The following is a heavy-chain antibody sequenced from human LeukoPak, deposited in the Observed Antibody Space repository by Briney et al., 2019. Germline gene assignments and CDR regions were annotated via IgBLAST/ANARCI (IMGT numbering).Heavy chain of an antibody. J-gene: IGHJ6*02. D-gene: IGHD3-22*01. CDR1: GFTFDVYA. CDR2: ISWNSGSI. V-gene: IGHV3-9*01. CDR3: AKDLGRSSGYWGNCYYGMDV. Sequence: PGRTLRLSCAASGFTFDVYAMHWVRQAPGKGLEWVSGISWNSGSIGYADSVKGRFTISRDNAKNSLYLQMNSLRAEDTALYYCAKDLGRSSGYWGNCYYGMDVWGQGTTVTVSS.